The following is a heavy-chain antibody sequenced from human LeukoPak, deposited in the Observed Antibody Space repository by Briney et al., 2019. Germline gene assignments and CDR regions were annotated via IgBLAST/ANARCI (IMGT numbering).Heavy chain of an antibody. V-gene: IGHV4-59*01. CDR1: GGSISSYY. CDR2: IYYSGST. D-gene: IGHD2/OR15-2a*01. CDR3: ARELNVIDY. J-gene: IGHJ4*02. Sequence: SETLSHTCTVSGGSISSYYWSWIRQPPGKGLEWIGYIYYSGSTNYNPSLKSRVTISVDTSKNQFSLKLSSVTAADTAVYYCARELNVIDYWGQGTLVTVSS.